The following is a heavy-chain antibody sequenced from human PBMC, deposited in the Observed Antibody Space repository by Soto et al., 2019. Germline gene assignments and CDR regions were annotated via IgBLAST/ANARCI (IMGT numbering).Heavy chain of an antibody. CDR2: IYADSGT. J-gene: IGHJ4*02. Sequence: PGGSLRLSCAVSGFTVSSSYMSWVRQTPQKGLEWISIIYADSGTFYADSVKGRFTISRDNPKNILYLQMNSLRAEDTAVYYCASSSKALGRGVYVGSPDYCRQGTLVTVSS. D-gene: IGHD1-26*01. CDR1: GFTVSSSY. CDR3: ASSSKALGRGVYVGSPDY. V-gene: IGHV3-53*01.